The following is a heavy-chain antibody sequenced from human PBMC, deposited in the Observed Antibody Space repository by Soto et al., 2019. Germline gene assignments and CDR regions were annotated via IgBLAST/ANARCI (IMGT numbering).Heavy chain of an antibody. CDR2: IIPILGIA. CDR3: ARSYPYFDILTGRDHFDY. Sequence: QVQLVQSGAEVKKPGSSVKVSCKASGGTFSSYTISLVRQAPGQGLEWLGRIIPILGIAHYAQKFQGRVTITADKSTRTAYMELSSLRSEDTAVYYCARSYPYFDILTGRDHFDYGGQGTLVTVSS. CDR1: GGTFSSYT. D-gene: IGHD3-9*01. J-gene: IGHJ4*02. V-gene: IGHV1-69*02.